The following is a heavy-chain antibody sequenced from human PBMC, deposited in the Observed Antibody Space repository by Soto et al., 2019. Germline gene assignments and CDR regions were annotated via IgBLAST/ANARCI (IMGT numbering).Heavy chain of an antibody. CDR2: LYTGIDT. Sequence: GGSLRLSCAASGFTVGSTYLTWVRQAPGKGLEWVAILYTGIDTVYADSVKGRFTISRDSSKNPFYLHMNSLRAADTAMYFCARARYNRTYSGRVLDYCGQGSLVTVSS. V-gene: IGHV3-53*01. CDR1: GFTVGSTY. D-gene: IGHD1-1*01. J-gene: IGHJ4*02. CDR3: ARARYNRTYSGRVLDY.